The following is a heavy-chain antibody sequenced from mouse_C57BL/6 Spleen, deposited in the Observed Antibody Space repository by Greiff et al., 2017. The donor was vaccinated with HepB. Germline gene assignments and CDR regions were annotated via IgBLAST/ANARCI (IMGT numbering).Heavy chain of an antibody. J-gene: IGHJ2*01. Sequence: QVQLKQSGAELMKPGASVKLSCKATGYTFTGYWIEWVKQRPGHGLEWIGEILPGSGSTNYNEKFKGKATFTADTSSNTAYMQLSSLTTEDSAIYYCASERTREYDYEGGYFDYWGQGTTLTVSS. CDR2: ILPGSGST. V-gene: IGHV1-9*01. CDR3: ASERTREYDYEGGYFDY. CDR1: GYTFTGYW. D-gene: IGHD2-4*01.